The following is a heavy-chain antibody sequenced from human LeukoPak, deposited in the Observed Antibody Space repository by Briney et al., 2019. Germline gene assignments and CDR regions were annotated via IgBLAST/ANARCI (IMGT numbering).Heavy chain of an antibody. J-gene: IGHJ4*02. V-gene: IGHV3-53*01. CDR1: GFTVSSNF. Sequence: GGSLRLSCAGSGFTVSSNFMGWVRQAPGKGLEWVSVIYTAGTTYYADSVKGRFTISRDNSKNTLYLQMNSLRAEDTAVYYCARGPRGPARLDYWGQGTLVTVSS. CDR2: IYTAGTT. D-gene: IGHD3-10*01. CDR3: ARGPRGPARLDY.